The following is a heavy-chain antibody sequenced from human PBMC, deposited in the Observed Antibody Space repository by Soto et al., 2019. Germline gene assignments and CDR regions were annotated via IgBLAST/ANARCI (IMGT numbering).Heavy chain of an antibody. V-gene: IGHV1-18*01. CDR3: ATGPGYSIGWGYYSYGMDV. Sequence: ASVKVSCKASGYTFTSYGISWVRQAPGQGLEWMGWISAYNGNTNYAQKLQGRVTMTTDTSTSTAYMELRSLRSDDTAVYYCATGPGYSIGWGYYSYGMDVWGPGTTVTVFS. CDR2: ISAYNGNT. CDR1: GYTFTSYG. J-gene: IGHJ6*02. D-gene: IGHD6-19*01.